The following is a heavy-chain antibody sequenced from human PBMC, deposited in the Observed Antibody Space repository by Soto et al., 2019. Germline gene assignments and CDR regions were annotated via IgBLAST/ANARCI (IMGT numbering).Heavy chain of an antibody. J-gene: IGHJ6*02. D-gene: IGHD2-2*01. Sequence: QVQLVESGGGVVQPGRSLRLSCAASGFTFSSYGMHWVRQAPGKGREWVAVISYDGSNKYYADSVKGRFTISRDNSKNTLYLQMNSLRAEDTAVYYCAKDHYCSSTSCYLNHYYYYGMDVWGQGTTVTVSS. CDR1: GFTFSSYG. CDR2: ISYDGSNK. V-gene: IGHV3-30*18. CDR3: AKDHYCSSTSCYLNHYYYYGMDV.